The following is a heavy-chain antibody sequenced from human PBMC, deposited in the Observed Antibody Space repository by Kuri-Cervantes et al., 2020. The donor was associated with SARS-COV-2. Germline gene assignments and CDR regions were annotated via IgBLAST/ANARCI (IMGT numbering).Heavy chain of an antibody. CDR3: ATVPAAMMYWYFDL. J-gene: IGHJ2*01. V-gene: IGHV1-2*02. Sequence: ASAKVSCKASGYTFTSYYMHWVRQAPGQGLEWMGWINPNSGGTIYAQKFQGRATMTEDTSTDTAYMELSSLRSEDTAVYYCATVPAAMMYWYFDLWGRGTLVTVSS. D-gene: IGHD2-2*01. CDR1: GYTFTSYY. CDR2: INPNSGGT.